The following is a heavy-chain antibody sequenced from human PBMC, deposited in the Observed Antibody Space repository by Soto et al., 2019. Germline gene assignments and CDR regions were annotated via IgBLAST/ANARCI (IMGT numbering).Heavy chain of an antibody. D-gene: IGHD3-22*01. Sequence: SETLSLTCTVSGGSISSGDYYWSWIRQHPGKGLEWIGYIYYSGSTHYSSSLKSRVTMSINTSKNQFPLKLTSVTAADTAVYYCARLSSIDSSGYYLDYWGQGTLVTVSS. J-gene: IGHJ4*02. CDR2: IYYSGST. CDR3: ARLSSIDSSGYYLDY. V-gene: IGHV4-31*03. CDR1: GGSISSGDYY.